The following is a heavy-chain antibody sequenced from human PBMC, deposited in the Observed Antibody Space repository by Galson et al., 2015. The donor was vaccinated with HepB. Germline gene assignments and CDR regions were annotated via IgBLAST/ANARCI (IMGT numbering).Heavy chain of an antibody. CDR1: GFTFSRYW. Sequence: SLRLSCAASGFTFSRYWMQWVRQAPGKGLVWVSLINSDGSSTSYADSVKGRFTISRDNAKNTLSLQMNSLRDEDTAVYYCARGLGYCSSTSCYGDNAMDVWGQGTTVTVSS. CDR2: INSDGSST. V-gene: IGHV3-74*01. CDR3: ARGLGYCSSTSCYGDNAMDV. D-gene: IGHD2-2*01. J-gene: IGHJ6*02.